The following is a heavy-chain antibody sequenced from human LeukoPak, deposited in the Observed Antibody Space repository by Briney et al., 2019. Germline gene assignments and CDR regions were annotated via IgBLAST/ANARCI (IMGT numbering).Heavy chain of an antibody. CDR2: IIPIFGTA. D-gene: IGHD2-2*01. CDR3: ARVVVVPAAMSVYYYYYYMDV. Sequence: ASVKVSCKASGGTFSSYAISWVRQAPGQGLEWMGGIIPIFGTANYAQKFQGRVTITADKSTSTAYMELSSLRSEDTAVYYCARVVVVPAAMSVYYYYYYMDVWGKGTTVTISS. J-gene: IGHJ6*03. V-gene: IGHV1-69*06. CDR1: GGTFSSYA.